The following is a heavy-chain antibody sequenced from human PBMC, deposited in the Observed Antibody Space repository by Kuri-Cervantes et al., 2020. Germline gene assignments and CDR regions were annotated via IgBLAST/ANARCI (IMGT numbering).Heavy chain of an antibody. J-gene: IGHJ4*02. Sequence: GSLRLSCAASEFTFINYGLHWVRQAPGKGLEWVAFIRLDGSNKHYADSVKGRFAISRDNAKNSLYLQMNSLRAEDTALYYCAKDISDGLAYGSGTDYWGQGTLVTVSS. CDR2: IRLDGSNK. V-gene: IGHV3-30*02. D-gene: IGHD3-10*01. CDR1: EFTFINYG. CDR3: AKDISDGLAYGSGTDY.